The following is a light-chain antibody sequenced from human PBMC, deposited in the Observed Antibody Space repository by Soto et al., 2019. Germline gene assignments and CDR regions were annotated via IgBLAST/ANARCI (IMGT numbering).Light chain of an antibody. V-gene: IGLV2-14*01. J-gene: IGLJ1*01. CDR1: SSDVGAYNF. CDR2: EVT. CDR3: SSYTSSNTPYV. Sequence: QSVLTQPASVSGSPGQSITISCTGSSSDVGAYNFVSWYQHHPGKAPKLILYEVTTHPSGVSSRFSGSKSGNTASLTISGLQADAEAKYYCSSYTSSNTPYVFGTGTKVTVL.